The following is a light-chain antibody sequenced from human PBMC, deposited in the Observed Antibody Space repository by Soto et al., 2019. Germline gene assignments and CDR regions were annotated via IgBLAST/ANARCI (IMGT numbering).Light chain of an antibody. CDR1: ESVGNW. CDR3: QHYNSYSEA. J-gene: IGKJ1*01. V-gene: IGKV1-5*03. Sequence: DIQMTQSPSSLSASVVDRITITCRAHESVGNWLAWYRQKPGKAPKLLIYKASTLKSGVPSRFSGSGSGTEFTLTISSLQPDDFATYYCQHYNSYSEAFGQGTKVDIK. CDR2: KAS.